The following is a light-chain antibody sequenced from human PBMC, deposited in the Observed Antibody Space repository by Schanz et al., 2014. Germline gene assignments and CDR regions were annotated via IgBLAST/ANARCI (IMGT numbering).Light chain of an antibody. J-gene: IGKJ4*01. V-gene: IGKV3-20*01. Sequence: EIVLTQSPGTLSLSPGERATLSCRASQSVSSSYLAWYQQKPGQAPRLLIYGASTRATGIPARFSGSGSGTEFTLTISRLEPEDFAVYYCQQYGLSPLFGGGTKVEIK. CDR1: QSVSSSY. CDR2: GAS. CDR3: QQYGLSPL.